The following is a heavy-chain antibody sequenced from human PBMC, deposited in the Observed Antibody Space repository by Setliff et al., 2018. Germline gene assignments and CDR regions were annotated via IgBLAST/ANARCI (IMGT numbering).Heavy chain of an antibody. Sequence: SETLSLTCTVSGASITNINYYWAWIRQPPGKGLEWIGNIYYSGTTYSNPSLKSRVTMSVDTSKNQFSLRLNSVTASDTAVYYCATTGTYRYFDYWGQGTLVTVSS. CDR2: IYYSGTT. V-gene: IGHV4-39*01. J-gene: IGHJ4*02. D-gene: IGHD1-1*01. CDR1: GASITNINYY. CDR3: ATTGTYRYFDY.